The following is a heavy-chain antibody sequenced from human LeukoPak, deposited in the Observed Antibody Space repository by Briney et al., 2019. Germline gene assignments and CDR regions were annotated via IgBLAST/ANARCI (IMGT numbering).Heavy chain of an antibody. CDR1: GGSFSGYY. J-gene: IGHJ4*02. V-gene: IGHV4-34*01. CDR3: ARVRGGVFDY. Sequence: SETLSLTCAVYGGSFSGYYWSWIRQPPGKGLEWIGEINHSGSTNYNPSLKSRVTISVDTSKNQFSLKLSSVTAADTAVYYCARVRGGVFDYWGRGTLVTVSS. CDR2: INHSGST.